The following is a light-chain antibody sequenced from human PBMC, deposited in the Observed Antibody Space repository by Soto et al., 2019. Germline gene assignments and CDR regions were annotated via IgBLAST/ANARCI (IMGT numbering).Light chain of an antibody. CDR1: SSNIGDNT. CDR3: AAWDDSLSGWV. Sequence: QSVLTQPPSASGTPGQRVTISCSGGSSNIGDNTVNWYQQLPGTAPKLLIYSNNQRPSGVPDRFSGSKSGTSASLAISGLRSEDEADYYCAAWDDSLSGWVFGGGTKLTVL. CDR2: SNN. V-gene: IGLV1-44*01. J-gene: IGLJ3*02.